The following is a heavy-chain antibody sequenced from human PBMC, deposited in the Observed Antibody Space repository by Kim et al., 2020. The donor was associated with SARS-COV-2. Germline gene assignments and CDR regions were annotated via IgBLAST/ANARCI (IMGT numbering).Heavy chain of an antibody. D-gene: IGHD3-22*01. J-gene: IGHJ3*02. CDR3: ARNYYESSGYYPPGAFDI. Sequence: KGRFTISRHNSKNTLYLQMNSLRAEDTAVYYCARNYYESSGYYPPGAFDIWGQGTMVTVSS. V-gene: IGHV3-53*04.